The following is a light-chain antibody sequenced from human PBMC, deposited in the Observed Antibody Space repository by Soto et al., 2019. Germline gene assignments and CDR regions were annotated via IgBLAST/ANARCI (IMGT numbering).Light chain of an antibody. Sequence: EIVLTQSPATLSLSPGERATLSCRASQSVSSYLAWYQQKRGQAPRLLIYETSKRATGIPARFSGSGSGTDFTLTISSLEPEDFAVYYCQQRSNWPLTFGGGTKVEIK. V-gene: IGKV3-11*01. CDR1: QSVSSY. J-gene: IGKJ4*01. CDR3: QQRSNWPLT. CDR2: ETS.